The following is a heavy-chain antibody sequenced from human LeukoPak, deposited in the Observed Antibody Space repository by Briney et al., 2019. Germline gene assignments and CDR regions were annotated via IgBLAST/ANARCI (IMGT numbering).Heavy chain of an antibody. Sequence: ASVKVSCKASGYTFTSYGISWVRQAPGQGLEWMGRIIPILGIANYAQKLQSRVTMTTDTSTSTAYMELRSLRSDDTAVYYCARGYGDYPLIVDYWGQGTLVTVSS. V-gene: IGHV1-18*01. CDR2: IIPILGIA. J-gene: IGHJ4*02. CDR3: ARGYGDYPLIVDY. CDR1: GYTFTSYG. D-gene: IGHD4-17*01.